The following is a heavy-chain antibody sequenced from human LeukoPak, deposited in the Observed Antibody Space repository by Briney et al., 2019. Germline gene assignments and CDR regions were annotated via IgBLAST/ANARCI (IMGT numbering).Heavy chain of an antibody. Sequence: GSSVKVSCKASGGTFSSYAISWVRQAPGQGLEWMGGIIPIFGTANYAQKFQGRVTITADKSTSTAYMELSSLRSEDTAVYYCARVGSSGRGMDVWGQGTTVTVSS. CDR1: GGTFSSYA. CDR3: ARVGSSGRGMDV. CDR2: IIPIFGTA. D-gene: IGHD6-19*01. V-gene: IGHV1-69*06. J-gene: IGHJ6*02.